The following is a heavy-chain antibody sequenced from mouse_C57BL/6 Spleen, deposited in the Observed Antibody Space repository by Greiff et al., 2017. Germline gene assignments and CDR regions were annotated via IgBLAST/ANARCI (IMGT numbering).Heavy chain of an antibody. CDR3: ARSSGYAMDD. J-gene: IGHJ4*01. Sequence: QVQLQQPGAALVKPGASVKLSCKASGYTFTSYWMHWVKQRPGGGLEWNGRIDPNSGGTKYNEKFKSKATLTVDKPSSTAYMQLSSLTSEDSAVYYCARSSGYAMDDCGPGASVTVSS. CDR2: IDPNSGGT. CDR1: GYTFTSYW. D-gene: IGHD1-3*01. V-gene: IGHV1-72*01.